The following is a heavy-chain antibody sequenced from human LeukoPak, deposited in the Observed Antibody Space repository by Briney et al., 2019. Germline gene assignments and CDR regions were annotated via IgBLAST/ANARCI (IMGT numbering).Heavy chain of an antibody. Sequence: PGGSLRHSCAASGFTFSSYSMNWVRQAPGKGLVRVSRINSDGRYTSYADSVKGRSTTSKDNAKNTLYLEINSSRAEDTAVYYCARVGNESYWGQGALVTVSS. J-gene: IGHJ4*02. CDR2: INSDGRYT. CDR1: GFTFSSYS. CDR3: ARVGNESY. D-gene: IGHD1-1*01. V-gene: IGHV3-74*01.